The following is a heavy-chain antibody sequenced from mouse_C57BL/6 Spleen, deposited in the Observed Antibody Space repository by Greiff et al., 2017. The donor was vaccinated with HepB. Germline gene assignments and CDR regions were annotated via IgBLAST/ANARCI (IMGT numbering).Heavy chain of an antibody. D-gene: IGHD2-14*01. J-gene: IGHJ4*01. CDR1: GYTFTSYG. Sequence: VQLQESGAELARPGASVKLSCKASGYTFTSYGISWVKQRTGQGLEWIGEIYPRSGNTYYNEKFKGKATLTADKSSSTAYMELRSLTSEDSAVYFCARGWYEGYYAMDYWGQGTSVTVSS. CDR2: IYPRSGNT. V-gene: IGHV1-81*01. CDR3: ARGWYEGYYAMDY.